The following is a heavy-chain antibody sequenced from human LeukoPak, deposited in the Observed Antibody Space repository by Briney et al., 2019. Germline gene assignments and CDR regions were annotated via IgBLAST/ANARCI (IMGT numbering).Heavy chain of an antibody. CDR2: ITSRGEST. D-gene: IGHD3-10*01. CDR3: ARDRPNYYGSDGRYYRRDGDY. CDR1: GFTFSIYA. V-gene: IGHV3-23*01. J-gene: IGHJ4*02. Sequence: GGSLRLSCAASGFTFSIYAMSWVRQAPGKGLQWVSSITSRGESTWYVDSVKGRFTITRDNPENTLNLQMHSLRAEDTAVYYCARDRPNYYGSDGRYYRRDGDYWGRGTLVSVSS.